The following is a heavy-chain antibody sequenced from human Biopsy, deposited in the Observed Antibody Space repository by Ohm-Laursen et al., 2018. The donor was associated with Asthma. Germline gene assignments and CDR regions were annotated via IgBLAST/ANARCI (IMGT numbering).Heavy chain of an antibody. CDR2: ILFDGRKI. CDR3: AKDRVAGRSYYFDY. D-gene: IGHD6-13*01. V-gene: IGHV3-30*18. J-gene: IGHJ4*02. CDR1: GFNFHNYG. Sequence: SLRLSCSAPGFNFHNYGMNWVRRAPGKGLEWVAQILFDGRKINYPDSVKGRFTISRDNSKNMVYLQMNSLRPEDTAVYYCAKDRVAGRSYYFDYWGQGSLVTVSS.